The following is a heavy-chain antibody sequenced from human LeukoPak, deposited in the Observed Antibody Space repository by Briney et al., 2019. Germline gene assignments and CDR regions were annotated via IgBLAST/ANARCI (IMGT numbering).Heavy chain of an antibody. V-gene: IGHV3-23*01. CDR2: ISRGGYST. D-gene: IGHD5-12*01. J-gene: IGHJ4*02. Sequence: GGSLRLSRAPSVFSFSNYAMTGVRPAPGKGVEGVSCISRGGYSTYSAPSVNGPFTISRDNSAITLSPHMDTLRAEATAVYYCAKDASYSGTYIANFDYWGQGTLVTVSS. CDR3: AKDASYSGTYIANFDY. CDR1: VFSFSNYA.